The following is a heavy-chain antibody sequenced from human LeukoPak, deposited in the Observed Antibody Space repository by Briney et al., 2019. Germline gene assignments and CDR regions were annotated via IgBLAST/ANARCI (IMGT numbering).Heavy chain of an antibody. J-gene: IGHJ3*02. CDR3: ARQSRVALMGDAFDI. V-gene: IGHV4-34*01. CDR1: GGSFSGYY. CDR2: INHSGST. Sequence: SETLSLTCAVYGGSFSGYYWNWIRQPPGKGLEWIGEINHSGSTNYNPSLKSRVTISVDTSKNQFSLKLSSVTAADTAVYYCARQSRVALMGDAFDIWGQGTMVTVSS. D-gene: IGHD2-8*01.